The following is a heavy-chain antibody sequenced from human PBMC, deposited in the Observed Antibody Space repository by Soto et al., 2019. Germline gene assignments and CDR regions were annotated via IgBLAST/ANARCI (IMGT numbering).Heavy chain of an antibody. Sequence: SETLSLTCTVSGGSIRSGGYYWSWIRQHPGKGLEWIGYIYYSGSTYYNPSLKSRVTISVDTSKNQFSLKLSSVTAADTAVYYCAGQPTAGSYYDLGSYYYYYAMDVWGQGTTVTVSS. D-gene: IGHD3-10*01. J-gene: IGHJ6*02. CDR3: AGQPTAGSYYDLGSYYYYYAMDV. CDR1: GGSIRSGGYY. CDR2: IYYSGST. V-gene: IGHV4-30-4*08.